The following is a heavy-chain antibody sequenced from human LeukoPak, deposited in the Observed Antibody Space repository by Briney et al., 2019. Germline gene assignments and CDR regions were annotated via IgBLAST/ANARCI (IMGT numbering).Heavy chain of an antibody. D-gene: IGHD3-9*01. CDR2: ISYDGSNK. Sequence: PGGSLRLSCAASGFTFSSYGMHWVRQAPGKGLEWVAVISYDGSNKYYADSVKGRFTISRDNSKNTLYLQMNSLRAEDTAVYYCAKGALSVDYDILTGYFYWGQGTLVTVSS. CDR1: GFTFSSYG. J-gene: IGHJ4*02. CDR3: AKGALSVDYDILTGYFY. V-gene: IGHV3-30*18.